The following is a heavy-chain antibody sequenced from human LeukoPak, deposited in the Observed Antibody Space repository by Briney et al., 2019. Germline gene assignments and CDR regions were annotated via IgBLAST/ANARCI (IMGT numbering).Heavy chain of an antibody. CDR1: GFTFSGYW. Sequence: GGSLRLSCAASGFTFSGYWMHWVRQAPGKGLVWVSRINSDGSGTTYAGSVKGRFTISRDNAKNTLYLQMNSLRAEDTAVYYCARDQEYCSSSNCPIDFWGQGTLVTVSS. J-gene: IGHJ4*02. V-gene: IGHV3-74*01. CDR3: ARDQEYCSSSNCPIDF. D-gene: IGHD2-2*01. CDR2: INSDGSGT.